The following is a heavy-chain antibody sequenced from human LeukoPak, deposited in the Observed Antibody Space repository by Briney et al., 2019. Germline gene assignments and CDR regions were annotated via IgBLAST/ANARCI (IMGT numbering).Heavy chain of an antibody. V-gene: IGHV4-59*01. D-gene: IGHD1-1*01. CDR2: IYYSGST. CDR3: GRVTEWNDFDY. CDR1: GGSISSYY. Sequence: SETLSLTCTVSGGSISSYYWSWIRQPPGKGLEWIGYIYYSGSTNYNPSLKSRVTISVDTSKNQFSLKLSSVTAADTAVYYCGRVTEWNDFDYWGQGTLVNVSS. J-gene: IGHJ4*02.